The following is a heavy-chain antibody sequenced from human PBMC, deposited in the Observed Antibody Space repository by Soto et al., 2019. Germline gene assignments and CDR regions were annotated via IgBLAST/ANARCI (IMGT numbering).Heavy chain of an antibody. D-gene: IGHD5-12*01. J-gene: IGHJ4*02. CDR3: AKHQYSFAHYIDH. CDR1: GFDFSSYA. CDR2: ITGGGTSI. Sequence: PGGSLRLSCAASGFDFSSYAMSWVRQAPGKGLQWVSIITGGGTSIYYAASVKGRFSTARDTSSNTLVLQMSSLRAEDTALYYCAKHQYSFAHYIDHWGQGTQVTVSS. V-gene: IGHV3-23*01.